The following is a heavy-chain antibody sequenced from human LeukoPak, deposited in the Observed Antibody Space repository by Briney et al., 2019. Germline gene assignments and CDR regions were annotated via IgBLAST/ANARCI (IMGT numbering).Heavy chain of an antibody. Sequence: SVKVSCKASGYTFTGYYMHWVRQAPGQGLEWMGWVNPNSGGTNYAQKFQGRVTMTRDTSISTAYMELSRLRSDDTAVYYCASTGYSSGWYDYYYYYYMDVWGKGTTVTVSS. D-gene: IGHD6-19*01. CDR1: GYTFTGYY. CDR2: VNPNSGGT. CDR3: ASTGYSSGWYDYYYYYYMDV. V-gene: IGHV1-2*02. J-gene: IGHJ6*03.